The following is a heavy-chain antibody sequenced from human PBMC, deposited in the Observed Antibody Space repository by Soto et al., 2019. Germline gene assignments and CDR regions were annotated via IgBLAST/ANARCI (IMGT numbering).Heavy chain of an antibody. CDR1: GFTFSSYA. D-gene: IGHD3-22*01. CDR2: ISGSGGST. Sequence: PGGSLRLSCAASGFTFSSYAMSWVRQAPGKGLEWVSAISGSGGSTYYADSVKGRFTISRDNSMNTLYLQMNSLRAEDTAVHYCAKDALFPSAADDSSGVSGHWGQGTLVIGSS. V-gene: IGHV3-23*01. CDR3: AKDALFPSAADDSSGVSGH. J-gene: IGHJ4*02.